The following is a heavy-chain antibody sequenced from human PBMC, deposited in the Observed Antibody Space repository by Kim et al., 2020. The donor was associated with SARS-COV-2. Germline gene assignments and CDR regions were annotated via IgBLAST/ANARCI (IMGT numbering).Heavy chain of an antibody. Sequence: GGSLRLSCAASGFTFSSYWMSWVRQAPGKGQEWVANIKQDGSEKYYVDSVKGRFTITRDTAKNSLYLQMNSLRAEDTSVYYCARGGPFDYWGQGTLVTVSS. CDR3: ARGGPFDY. J-gene: IGHJ4*02. V-gene: IGHV3-7*03. CDR2: IKQDGSEK. D-gene: IGHD3-16*01. CDR1: GFTFSSYW.